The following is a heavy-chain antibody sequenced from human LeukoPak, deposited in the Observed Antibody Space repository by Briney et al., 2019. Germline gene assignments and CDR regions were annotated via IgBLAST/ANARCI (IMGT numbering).Heavy chain of an antibody. CDR1: SGFINRYY. V-gene: IGHV4-59*01. Sequence: SSETQSLTCTLSSGFINRYYWSWARQPPGKALEGMGFIYNSGSTNYNPSLKRPVTISVDTSKNQFSLKLSSVTAADTAVYYCARDLYYGSAGNYGTDVWGQGTSVTVSS. D-gene: IGHD3-10*01. CDR2: IYNSGST. CDR3: ARDLYYGSAGNYGTDV. J-gene: IGHJ6*02.